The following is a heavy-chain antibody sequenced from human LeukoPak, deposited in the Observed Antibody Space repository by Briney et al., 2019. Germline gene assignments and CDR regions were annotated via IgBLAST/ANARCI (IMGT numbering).Heavy chain of an antibody. J-gene: IGHJ4*02. CDR3: TKDLRYYYADNHSEMDEHDY. D-gene: IGHD4-23*01. CDR2: ISYDGSNK. CDR1: GFTFSSYA. V-gene: IGHV3-30*04. Sequence: PGGSLRLSCAASGFTFSSYAMHWVRQAPGKGLEWVAVISYDGSNKYYADSVKGRFTISRDNSRNTLSLQMSSLRVEDTALYYCTKDLRYYYADNHSEMDEHDYWGQGTLVTVSS.